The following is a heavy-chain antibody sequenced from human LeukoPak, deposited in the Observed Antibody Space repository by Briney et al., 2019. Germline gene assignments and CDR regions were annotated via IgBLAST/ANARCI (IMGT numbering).Heavy chain of an antibody. J-gene: IGHJ6*02. Sequence: SETLSLTCAVYGGSFSGYYWSWIRQPPGKGLEWIGEINHSGSTNYNPSLKSRVTVSVDTSKNQFSLKLSSVTAADTAVYYCARERRAAATPYYYYYGMDVWGQGTTVTVSS. D-gene: IGHD2-15*01. V-gene: IGHV4-34*01. CDR3: ARERRAAATPYYYYYGMDV. CDR2: INHSGST. CDR1: GGSFSGYY.